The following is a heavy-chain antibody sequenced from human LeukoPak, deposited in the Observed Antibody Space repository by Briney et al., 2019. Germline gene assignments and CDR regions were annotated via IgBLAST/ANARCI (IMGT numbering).Heavy chain of an antibody. Sequence: SETLSLTCTVSGGSISSYYWSWIRQPPGKGLEWIGYIYYSGSTNYNPSLKSRVTISVDTSKNQFSLKPSSVTAADTAVYYCARGLPYNWFDPWGQGTLVTVSS. CDR3: ARGLPYNWFDP. J-gene: IGHJ5*02. CDR2: IYYSGST. V-gene: IGHV4-59*01. D-gene: IGHD5-18*01. CDR1: GGSISSYY.